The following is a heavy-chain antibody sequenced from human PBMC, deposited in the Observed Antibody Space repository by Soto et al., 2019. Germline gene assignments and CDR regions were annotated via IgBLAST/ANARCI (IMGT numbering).Heavy chain of an antibody. CDR1: GGTFSSYA. J-gene: IGHJ6*02. D-gene: IGHD1-7*01. CDR2: IIPIFGTA. Sequence: QVQLVQSGAEVKKPGSSVKVSCKASGGTFSSYAISWVRQAPGQGLEWMGGIIPIFGTANYAQKFQGRVTITADESTSTAYMELSRLRSEDTAVYYCARDDITGTTWGNSYDYYGMEVWGQGTTVTVSS. V-gene: IGHV1-69*01. CDR3: ARDDITGTTWGNSYDYYGMEV.